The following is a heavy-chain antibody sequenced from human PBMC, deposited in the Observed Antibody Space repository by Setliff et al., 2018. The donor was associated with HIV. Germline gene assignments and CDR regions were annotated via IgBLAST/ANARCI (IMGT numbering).Heavy chain of an antibody. CDR3: AKGRRPVDLVSTSIRYYFYMGV. D-gene: IGHD5-12*01. J-gene: IGHJ6*03. Sequence: GGSLRLSCAASGFRFETFGMYWVRQAPGKGLEWVAFIRHDGSYAYYADSVKGRFTVSRDNSKNTVSLEMNSLRVEDTGVYYCAKGRRPVDLVSTSIRYYFYMGVWGKGTTVTVSS. CDR2: IRHDGSYA. V-gene: IGHV3-30*02. CDR1: GFRFETFG.